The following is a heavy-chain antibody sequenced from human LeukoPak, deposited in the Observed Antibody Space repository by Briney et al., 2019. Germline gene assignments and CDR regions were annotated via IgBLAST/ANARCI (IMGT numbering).Heavy chain of an antibody. Sequence: GGSLRLSCAASGFTFSSYSMNWVRQAPGKGLEWVSYISSSSSTIYYADSVKGRFTISRDNAKNSLYLQMNSLRAEDSAVYYCARGASGYDLLFDYWGQGTLVTVSS. V-gene: IGHV3-48*04. CDR3: ARGASGYDLLFDY. D-gene: IGHD5-12*01. J-gene: IGHJ4*02. CDR2: ISSSSSTI. CDR1: GFTFSSYS.